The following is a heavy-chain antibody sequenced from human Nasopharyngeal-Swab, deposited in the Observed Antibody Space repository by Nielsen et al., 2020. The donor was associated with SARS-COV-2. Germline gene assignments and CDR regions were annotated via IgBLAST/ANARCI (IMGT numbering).Heavy chain of an antibody. D-gene: IGHD1-26*01. Sequence: GESLKISCAASGFTFSSYAMSWVRQAPGKGLEWVSAISGSGGSTYYADSVKGRFTISRDNDKNSLYLQMNSLRAEDTAVYYCARDSTGARYYYYGMDVWGQGTTVTVSS. CDR3: ARDSTGARYYYYGMDV. J-gene: IGHJ6*02. CDR2: ISGSGGST. CDR1: GFTFSSYA. V-gene: IGHV3-23*01.